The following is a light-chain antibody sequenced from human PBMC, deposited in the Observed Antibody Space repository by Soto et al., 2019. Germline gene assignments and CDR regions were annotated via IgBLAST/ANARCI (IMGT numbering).Light chain of an antibody. CDR1: QSLLHITGETF. J-gene: IGKJ5*01. V-gene: IGKV2D-29*02. CDR3: MQSTQLPPT. Sequence: DVVMTQTPLSLSVAPGQPASISCKSSQSLLHITGETFLFWYLQKPVQSPQLLIYEVSTRVSEVAERLSGSGSGTDFTLEISRVETDDVGIYYCMQSTQLPPTFGQGTRLEIE. CDR2: EVS.